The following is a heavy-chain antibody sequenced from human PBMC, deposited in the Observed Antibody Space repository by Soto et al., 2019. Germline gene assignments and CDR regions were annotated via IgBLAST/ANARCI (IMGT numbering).Heavy chain of an antibody. CDR3: AKDRSPLPTMEVDI. CDR1: GFTFSSSW. Sequence: GGSLRLSCAASGFTFSSSWMHWVCQAPEKGQEWVADIKCDGSEKYYEDSVKGRLTISRDNAKNSLYLQVNSLRAEDTAVYYCAKDRSPLPTMEVDIWGQGTMVTVSS. D-gene: IGHD3-10*01. V-gene: IGHV3-7*03. J-gene: IGHJ3*02. CDR2: IKCDGSEK.